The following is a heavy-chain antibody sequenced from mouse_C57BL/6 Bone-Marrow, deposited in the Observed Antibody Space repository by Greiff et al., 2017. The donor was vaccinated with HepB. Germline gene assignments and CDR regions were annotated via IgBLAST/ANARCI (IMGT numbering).Heavy chain of an antibody. V-gene: IGHV5-6*02. J-gene: IGHJ4*01. CDR3: AGLLYYYGYYAMDY. CDR2: ISSGGSYT. D-gene: IGHD1-1*01. Sequence: DVKLVESGGDLVKPGGSLKLSCAASGFTFSSYGMSWVRQTPDKRLEWVATISSGGSYTYYPDSVKGRFTISRDNAKNTLYLQMSSLKSEDTAMYDCAGLLYYYGYYAMDYWGQGTSVTVSS. CDR1: GFTFSSYG.